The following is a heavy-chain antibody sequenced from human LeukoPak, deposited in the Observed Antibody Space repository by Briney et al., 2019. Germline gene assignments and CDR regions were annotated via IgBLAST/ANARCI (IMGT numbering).Heavy chain of an antibody. J-gene: IGHJ4*02. CDR2: INNDGSST. Sequence: GGSLRLSCAASGFTFSNYRMHWVRQAPGKGLEWVSRINNDGSSTNYADSVKGRFTISRDNAKNSLYLQMNSLRAEDTAVYYCASHCSSTSCREYWGQGTLVTVSS. D-gene: IGHD2-2*01. CDR3: ASHCSSTSCREY. V-gene: IGHV3-74*01. CDR1: GFTFSNYR.